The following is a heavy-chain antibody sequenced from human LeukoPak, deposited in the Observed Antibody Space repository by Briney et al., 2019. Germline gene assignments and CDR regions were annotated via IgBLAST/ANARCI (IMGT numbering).Heavy chain of an antibody. J-gene: IGHJ5*02. CDR3: ARDVGVPEYNWFDP. CDR1: EYTFTSYT. Sequence: ASVKVSCKASEYTFTSYTMNWVRQAPGQGLEWMGWINTNTGNPTYAQGFTGRFVFSLDTSVSTAYLQISSLKAEDSAVYYCARDVGVPEYNWFDPWGQGTLVTVSS. V-gene: IGHV7-4-1*02. D-gene: IGHD1-26*01. CDR2: INTNTGNP.